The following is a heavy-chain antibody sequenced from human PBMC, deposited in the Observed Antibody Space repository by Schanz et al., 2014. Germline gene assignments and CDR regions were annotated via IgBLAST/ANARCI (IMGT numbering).Heavy chain of an antibody. CDR1: GFTFNNYG. J-gene: IGHJ6*02. D-gene: IGHD6-6*01. CDR2: IWYDGTDR. CDR3: AKGSMAARPLLPTDYYLYGTDI. V-gene: IGHV3-33*06. Sequence: QVQLVESGGGVVQPGNSLRLSCAASGFTFNNYGMHWVRQAPGKGLEWVAVIWYDGTDRYYADSVKGRFTISRDNSKNTLYLQMNSLRAEDTAVYYCAKGSMAARPLLPTDYYLYGTDIWGQGTTVTFSS.